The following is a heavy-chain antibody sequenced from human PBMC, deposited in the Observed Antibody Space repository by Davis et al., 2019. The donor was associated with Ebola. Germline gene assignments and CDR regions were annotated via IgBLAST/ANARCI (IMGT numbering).Heavy chain of an antibody. J-gene: IGHJ4*02. CDR1: GFTFSSYE. Sequence: GESLKISCAASGFTFSSYEMNWVRQAPGKGLEWVAVISYDGSNKYYADSVKGRFTISRDNSKNTLYLQMNSLRAEDTAVYYCARAGFTVVTPVGYWGQGTLVTVSS. D-gene: IGHD4-23*01. CDR2: ISYDGSNK. V-gene: IGHV3-30-3*01. CDR3: ARAGFTVVTPVGY.